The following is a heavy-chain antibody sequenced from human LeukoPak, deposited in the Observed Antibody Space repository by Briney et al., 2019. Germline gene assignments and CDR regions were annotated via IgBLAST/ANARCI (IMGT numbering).Heavy chain of an antibody. V-gene: IGHV1-2*02. CDR2: INPNSGGT. D-gene: IGHD2-2*01. Sequence: ASVKVSCKASGYTFTGYYMHWVRQAPGQGLEWMGWINPNSGGTNYAQKFQGRVTMTRDTSISTAYMELSRLRSDDTAVYYCAREYIVVVPAATYYYGMDVWGQGTTVTVSS. J-gene: IGHJ6*02. CDR3: AREYIVVVPAATYYYGMDV. CDR1: GYTFTGYY.